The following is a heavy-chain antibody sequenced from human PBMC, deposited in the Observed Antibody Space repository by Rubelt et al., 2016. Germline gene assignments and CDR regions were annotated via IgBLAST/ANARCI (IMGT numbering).Heavy chain of an antibody. V-gene: IGHV4-34*01. CDR1: GGSFSGYY. D-gene: IGHD6-19*01. Sequence: QVQLQQWGAGLLKPSETLSLTCAVYGGSFSGYYWTWIRQPPGKGLEWIGEINQSGSTNYNPSLKSRVTISVDTSKNQFALKLRTVTAADTAVYDCARHVSSGWYYYYGMDVWGQGTTVTVSS. J-gene: IGHJ6*02. CDR2: INQSGST. CDR3: ARHVSSGWYYYYGMDV.